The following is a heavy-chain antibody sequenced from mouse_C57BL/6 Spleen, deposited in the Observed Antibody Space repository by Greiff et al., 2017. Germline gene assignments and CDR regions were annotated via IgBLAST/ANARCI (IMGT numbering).Heavy chain of an antibody. CDR3: ARPYGSSPFDY. J-gene: IGHJ2*01. CDR1: GYTFTSYW. D-gene: IGHD1-1*01. CDR2: IYPSDSET. Sequence: QVQLKQPGAELVRPGSSVKLSCKASGYTFTSYWMDWVKQRPGQGLEWIGNIYPSDSETHYNQKFKDKATLTVDKSSSTAYMQLSSLTSEDSAVYYCARPYGSSPFDYWGQGTTLTVSS. V-gene: IGHV1-61*01.